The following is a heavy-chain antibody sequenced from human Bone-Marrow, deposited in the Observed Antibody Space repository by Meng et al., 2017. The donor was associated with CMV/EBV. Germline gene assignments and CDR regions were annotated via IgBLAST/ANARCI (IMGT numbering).Heavy chain of an antibody. CDR2: VKHGGAT. D-gene: IGHD1-26*01. CDR3: ARAPLILGYFDH. J-gene: IGHJ4*02. CDR1: GGAFTGLY. Sequence: GGAFTGLYWSWIRQSPGQGMEWSGDVKHGGATRYRPSLNGRLTISLDTSKTQFSLRLTSVTAADSGVYYCARAPLILGYFDHWGQGTLVTVSS. V-gene: IGHV4-34*01.